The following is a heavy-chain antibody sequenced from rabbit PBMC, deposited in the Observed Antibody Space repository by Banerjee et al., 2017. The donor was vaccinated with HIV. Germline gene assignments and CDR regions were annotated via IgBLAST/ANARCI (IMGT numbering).Heavy chain of an antibody. Sequence: QEQLEESGGDLAKPEGSLTLTCTASGFSFSSTYWICWVRQAPGKGLEWIACVDTGSSGSTYYATWAKGRFTISKTSSTTVTLQMTSLTDADTATFFCARGFGWYYFDLWGPGTLVTVS. CDR1: GFSFSSTYW. D-gene: IGHD4-1*01. J-gene: IGHJ4*01. CDR3: ARGFGWYYFDL. CDR2: VDTGSSGST. V-gene: IGHV1S45*01.